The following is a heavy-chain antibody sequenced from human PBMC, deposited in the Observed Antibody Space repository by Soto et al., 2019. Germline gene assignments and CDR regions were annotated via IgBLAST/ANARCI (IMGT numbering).Heavy chain of an antibody. D-gene: IGHD6-19*01. Sequence: GGSLRLSCAASGFTFSSYALGWVRQAPGKGLEWVSAISDSGGSTYYADSVKGRFTISRDNSKNTLYLQMNSLRAEDTAVYYCAKDATRTSGWYGDSGDAFDIWGQGTMVTVSS. CDR2: ISDSGGST. J-gene: IGHJ3*02. V-gene: IGHV3-23*01. CDR3: AKDATRTSGWYGDSGDAFDI. CDR1: GFTFSSYA.